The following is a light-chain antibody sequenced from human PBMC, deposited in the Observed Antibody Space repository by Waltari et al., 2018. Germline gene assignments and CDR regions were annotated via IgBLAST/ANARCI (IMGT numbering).Light chain of an antibody. CDR1: QSISKW. CDR3: QQYHTFST. Sequence: DIQMTQSPSTLSASVGDRVTITCRASQSISKWLAWYQQKPGTAPKLLLYQASSLESGVPSRFSGSASGTDFTLTISGLQPDDFATYYCQQYHTFSTFGQGTKVDIK. J-gene: IGKJ1*01. V-gene: IGKV1-5*03. CDR2: QAS.